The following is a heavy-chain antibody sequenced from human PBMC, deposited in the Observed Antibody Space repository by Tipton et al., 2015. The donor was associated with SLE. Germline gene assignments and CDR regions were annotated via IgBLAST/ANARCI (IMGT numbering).Heavy chain of an antibody. Sequence: TLSLTCTVSGGSVSSGSYYWSWIRQPPGKGLEWIGSIYHSGSTNYNPSLKSRVTISVDTSKNQFSLKLSSVTAADTAVYYCARRGLDYYGSSYWGQGTLVTVSS. J-gene: IGHJ4*02. V-gene: IGHV4-39*07. CDR3: ARRGLDYYGSSY. CDR2: IYHSGST. CDR1: GGSVSSGSYY. D-gene: IGHD3-10*01.